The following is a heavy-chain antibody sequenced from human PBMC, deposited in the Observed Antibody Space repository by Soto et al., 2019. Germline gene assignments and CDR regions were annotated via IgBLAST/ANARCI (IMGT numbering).Heavy chain of an antibody. CDR2: IYPGDSDT. J-gene: IGHJ6*02. CDR3: ARHGWLTGTPAKIYGMDV. Sequence: EVQLVQSGAEVKKPGESLKISCKGSGYSFTSYWIGWVRQMPGKGLEWMGIIYPGDSDTRYSPSFQGQVTISADKSISTAYLQWSSLKASDTAMYYCARHGWLTGTPAKIYGMDVWGQGTTVTVSS. D-gene: IGHD1-20*01. CDR1: GYSFTSYW. V-gene: IGHV5-51*01.